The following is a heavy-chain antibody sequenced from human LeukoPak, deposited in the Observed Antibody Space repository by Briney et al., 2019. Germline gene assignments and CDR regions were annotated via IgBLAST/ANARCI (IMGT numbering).Heavy chain of an antibody. CDR1: GFTFSSYW. CDR2: IKQDGSEK. J-gene: IGHJ6*03. D-gene: IGHD2-15*01. CDR3: ARDGVVGGGSYYYYYYYMDV. V-gene: IGHV3-7*01. Sequence: GGSLRLSCAASGFTFSSYWMSWVRQAPGKGLEWVANIKQDGSEKYYVDSVKGRFTISRDNAKNSLYLQMNSLRAEDTAVYYCARDGVVGGGSYYYYYYYMDVWGKGTTVTVSS.